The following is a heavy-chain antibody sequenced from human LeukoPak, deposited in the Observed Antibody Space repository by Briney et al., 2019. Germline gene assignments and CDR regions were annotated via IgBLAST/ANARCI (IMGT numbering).Heavy chain of an antibody. CDR2: IYSGGST. CDR1: GFAFNSYN. Sequence: GGSLRLSCAASGFAFNSYNMNWVRQAPGKGLERVSVIYSGGSTYYADSVKGRFTISRDNSKNTLYLQMNSLRAEDTAVYYCAREISRTGAFDIWGQGTMVTVSS. D-gene: IGHD3-3*02. J-gene: IGHJ3*02. CDR3: AREISRTGAFDI. V-gene: IGHV3-66*02.